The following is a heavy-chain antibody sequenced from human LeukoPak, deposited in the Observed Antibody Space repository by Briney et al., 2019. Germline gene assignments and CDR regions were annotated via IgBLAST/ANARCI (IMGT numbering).Heavy chain of an antibody. Sequence: ASVKVSCKASGYTFSSFGITWVRQAPGQGLEWMGWISAFDGKRNYGQKFHDRVIMTIDTSTTTAYLEMWNLRSDDTAVYYCARDLPFAGLLEWLLEYWGQGTLITVSS. J-gene: IGHJ1*01. CDR1: GYTFSSFG. D-gene: IGHD3-3*01. CDR3: ARDLPFAGLLEWLLEY. CDR2: ISAFDGKR. V-gene: IGHV1-18*01.